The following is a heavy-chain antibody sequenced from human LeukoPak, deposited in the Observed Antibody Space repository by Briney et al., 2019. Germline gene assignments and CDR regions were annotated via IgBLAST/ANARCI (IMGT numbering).Heavy chain of an antibody. CDR3: AKDGQGIAAAGLPDWYFDL. Sequence: GGSLRLSCVVSGFTFSSYWMSWVRQAPGKGLEWVANIKQDGSEKYYVDSVKGRFTISRDNAKNSLYLQMNSLRAEDTALYYCAKDGQGIAAAGLPDWYFDLWGRGTLVTVSS. D-gene: IGHD6-13*01. CDR2: IKQDGSEK. J-gene: IGHJ2*01. V-gene: IGHV3-7*03. CDR1: GFTFSSYW.